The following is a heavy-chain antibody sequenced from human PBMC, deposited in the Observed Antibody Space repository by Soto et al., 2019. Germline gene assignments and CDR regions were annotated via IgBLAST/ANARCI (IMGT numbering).Heavy chain of an antibody. CDR1: GFTFGDYA. J-gene: IGHJ6*04. Sequence: GGSLRLSCTASGFTFGDYAMSWFRQAPGKGLEWVGFIRSKAYGGTTEYAASVKGRFTISRDDSKSIAYLQMNSLKTEDTAVYYCTRDPTYYDILTGYLDVWGKGTKVTVSS. D-gene: IGHD3-9*01. CDR3: TRDPTYYDILTGYLDV. V-gene: IGHV3-49*03. CDR2: IRSKAYGGTT.